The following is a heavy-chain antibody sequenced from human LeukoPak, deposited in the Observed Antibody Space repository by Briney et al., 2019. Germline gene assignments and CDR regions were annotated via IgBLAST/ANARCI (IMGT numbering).Heavy chain of an antibody. CDR2: IIPIFGTA. J-gene: IGHJ5*02. CDR3: ARQPYYYDSSGYYPNWFDP. CDR1: GGTFSSYA. Sequence: SVKVSCKASGGTFSSYAISWVRQAPGQGLEWMGGIIPIFGTANYAQKFQGRVTITADESTSTAYMELSSLRSEDTAVYYCARQPYYYDSSGYYPNWFDPWGQGTLVTVSS. V-gene: IGHV1-69*13. D-gene: IGHD3-22*01.